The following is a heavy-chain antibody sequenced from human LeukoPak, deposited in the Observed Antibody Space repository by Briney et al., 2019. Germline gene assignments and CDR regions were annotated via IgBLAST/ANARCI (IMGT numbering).Heavy chain of an antibody. Sequence: SGGSLRLSCAASGFTFSSYGMSWVRQAPGKGLEWVSAISGSGGSTYYADSVKGRFTISRDNAKRSLYLQMNSLKAEGSALYYCAKDIGPLTYHYDSSGYSGAFDSWGQGTLVTVSS. V-gene: IGHV3-23*01. J-gene: IGHJ4*02. CDR2: ISGSGGST. D-gene: IGHD3-22*01. CDR1: GFTFSSYG. CDR3: AKDIGPLTYHYDSSGYSGAFDS.